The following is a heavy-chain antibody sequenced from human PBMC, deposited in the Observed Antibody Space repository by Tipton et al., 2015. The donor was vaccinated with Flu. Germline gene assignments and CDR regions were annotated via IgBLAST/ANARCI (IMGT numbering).Heavy chain of an antibody. CDR3: ARRTNSGPYNWFDS. D-gene: IGHD4-23*01. CDR2: IDTSGST. Sequence: TLSLTCSVSGASISNYYWSWIRQPAGKGLEWIGRIDTSGSTNYNPSLKSRVTISVDTSKNQFSLKLSSVTAADTAVYYCARRTNSGPYNWFDSGGQGTLVAVSS. V-gene: IGHV4-4*07. CDR1: GASISNYY. J-gene: IGHJ5*01.